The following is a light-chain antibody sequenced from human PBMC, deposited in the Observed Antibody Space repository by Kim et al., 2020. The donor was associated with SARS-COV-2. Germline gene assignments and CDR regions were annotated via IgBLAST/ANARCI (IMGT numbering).Light chain of an antibody. J-gene: IGKJ4*01. CDR2: DAS. Sequence: SASVGDRVTITCRASQDISNALAWYQQRPGTTPNLLIYDASSLESGVPSRFSGSGSGTDFTLTIHSLQPEDFATYYCQQFKNYPTFGGGTKVEIK. CDR1: QDISNA. V-gene: IGKV1D-13*01. CDR3: QQFKNYPT.